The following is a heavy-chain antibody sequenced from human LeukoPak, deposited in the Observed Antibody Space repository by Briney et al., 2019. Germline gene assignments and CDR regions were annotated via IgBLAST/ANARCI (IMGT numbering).Heavy chain of an antibody. CDR1: GYTFTRYY. D-gene: IGHD4-17*01. J-gene: IGHJ4*02. V-gene: IGHV1-46*01. Sequence: GASVNVSCKASGYTFTRYYMHWVRQAPGQGLEWMAIINPSGGSPTYAQKFQGRVTMTRDTSTSTVYMELSSLRSEDTAVYYCARDSYGDYYFDYWGQGTLVTVSS. CDR3: ARDSYGDYYFDY. CDR2: INPSGGSP.